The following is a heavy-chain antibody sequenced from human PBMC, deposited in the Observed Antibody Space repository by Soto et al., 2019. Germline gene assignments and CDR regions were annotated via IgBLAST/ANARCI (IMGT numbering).Heavy chain of an antibody. CDR3: AEGNPGVIRAGPLDC. CDR2: ISGSDDST. V-gene: IGHV3-23*01. Sequence: EVQLLESGGGLVQPGGSLRLTCAVYGFTLSSYAMNWVRQAPGKGLEWVSGISGSDDSTRYADSAKGRFTISRDNSKNTLYLKMNSLRVEDTAVYYCAEGNPGVIRAGPLDCWGQGSLVTVSS. CDR1: GFTLSSYA. J-gene: IGHJ4*02. D-gene: IGHD2-2*01.